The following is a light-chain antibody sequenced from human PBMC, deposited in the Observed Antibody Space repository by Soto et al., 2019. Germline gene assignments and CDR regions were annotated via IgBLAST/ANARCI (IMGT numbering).Light chain of an antibody. CDR3: CSYLGSSTV. Sequence: QSALTQPASVSGSPGQSITISCTGVSGDVGNYNLVSWYQQHPAKAPKLIIYEDDKRPSGVSNRFSGSKSGDTASLTISGLQSEDEADYYCCSYLGSSTVFGGGTKLTVL. CDR1: SGDVGNYNL. V-gene: IGLV2-23*01. CDR2: EDD. J-gene: IGLJ7*01.